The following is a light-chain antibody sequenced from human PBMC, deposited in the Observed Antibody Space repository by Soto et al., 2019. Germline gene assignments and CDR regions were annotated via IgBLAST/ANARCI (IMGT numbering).Light chain of an antibody. Sequence: EVVLTQSPATLSVSPGERATLSCRASQSVNNNLAWYQQRPGQAPRLLIYDASTRATDVPARFSGSGSGTEFTLTVSSLQSEDFGVYSCQQYNSWPLTFGGGTKVDIK. V-gene: IGKV3-15*01. J-gene: IGKJ4*01. CDR1: QSVNNN. CDR3: QQYNSWPLT. CDR2: DAS.